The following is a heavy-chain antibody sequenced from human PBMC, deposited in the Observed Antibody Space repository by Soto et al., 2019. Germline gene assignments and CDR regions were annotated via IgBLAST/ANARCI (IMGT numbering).Heavy chain of an antibody. CDR2: ISYDGSNK. V-gene: IGHV3-30*03. CDR3: AREYYYGSGSYTPDY. Sequence: QVQLVESGGGVVQPGRSLRLSCAASGFTFSSYGMHWVRQAPGKGLEWVAVISYDGSNKYYADSVKGRFTISRDNSKNTLYLQMNSLRAEDTAVYYCAREYYYGSGSYTPDYWGPGTLVTVSS. CDR1: GFTFSSYG. D-gene: IGHD3-10*01. J-gene: IGHJ4*02.